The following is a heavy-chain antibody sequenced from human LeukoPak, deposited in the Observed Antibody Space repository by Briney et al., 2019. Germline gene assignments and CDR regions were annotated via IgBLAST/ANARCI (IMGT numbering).Heavy chain of an antibody. J-gene: IGHJ4*02. V-gene: IGHV3-20*04. CDR2: IDWNGGST. CDR3: ARDEIYYDILTGYRHFDY. CDR1: GFTFDDYA. D-gene: IGHD3-9*01. Sequence: PGGSLRLSCAASGFTFDDYAMSWVRQAPGKGLEWVSGIDWNGGSTGYADSVKGRFTISRDNAKNSLYLQMNSLRAEDTAVYYCARDEIYYDILTGYRHFDYWGQGTLVTVFS.